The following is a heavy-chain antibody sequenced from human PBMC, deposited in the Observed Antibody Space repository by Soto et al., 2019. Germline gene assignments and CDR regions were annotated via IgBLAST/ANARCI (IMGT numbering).Heavy chain of an antibody. CDR3: ATPYYYNH. CDR1: GFMFSAYT. J-gene: IGHJ5*02. CDR2: ISSDSDHI. D-gene: IGHD3-22*01. Sequence: EVQLAQSGGGLVKPGGSLRLSCAASGFMFSAYTMNWVRQAPGKGLEWLSSISSDSDHIDYADSVRGRFTVSRDNARKSLYLQMDSLGAEDTGVYYCATPYYYNHWGPGALVTVSS. V-gene: IGHV3-21*01.